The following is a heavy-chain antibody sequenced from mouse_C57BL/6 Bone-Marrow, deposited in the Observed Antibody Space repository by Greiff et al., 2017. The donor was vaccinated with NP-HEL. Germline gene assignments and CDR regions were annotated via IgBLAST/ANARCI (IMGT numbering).Heavy chain of an antibody. V-gene: IGHV5-6*01. CDR2: ISSGGSYT. J-gene: IGHJ1*03. Sequence: EVQRVESGGDLVKPGGSLKLSCAASGFTFSSYGMSWVRQTPDKRLEWVATISSGGSYTYYPDSVKGRFTISRDNAKNTLYLQMSSLKSEDTAMYYCARRPYGNYEGYWYFDVWGTGTTVTVSS. CDR1: GFTFSSYG. D-gene: IGHD2-1*01. CDR3: ARRPYGNYEGYWYFDV.